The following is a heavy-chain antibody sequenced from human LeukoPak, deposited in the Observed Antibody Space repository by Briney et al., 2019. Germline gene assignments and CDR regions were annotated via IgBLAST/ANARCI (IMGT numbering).Heavy chain of an antibody. CDR2: IDWNSGDT. CDR3: AREPTTVTTDASFDY. V-gene: IGHV3-21*01. J-gene: IGHJ4*02. D-gene: IGHD4-17*01. CDR1: GFTFSSYS. Sequence: GGSLRLSCAASGFTFSSYSMNWVRQAPGKGLEWVSGIDWNSGDTGYADSVKGRFTISRDNAKNSLYLQMNSLRAEDTAVYYCAREPTTVTTDASFDYWGQGTLVTVSS.